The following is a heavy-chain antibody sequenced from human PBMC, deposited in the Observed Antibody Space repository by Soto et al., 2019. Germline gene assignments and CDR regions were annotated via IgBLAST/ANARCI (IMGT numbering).Heavy chain of an antibody. V-gene: IGHV4-30-2*01. Sequence: SETLSLTCAVSGGSISSGGYSWSWIRQPPGKGLEWIGYIYHSGSTYYNPSLKSRVTISVDRSKNQFSLKLSSVTAADTAVYYCARESHDYGDYLYFDYWGQGTLVTVSS. CDR1: GGSISSGGYS. CDR2: IYHSGST. CDR3: ARESHDYGDYLYFDY. D-gene: IGHD4-17*01. J-gene: IGHJ4*02.